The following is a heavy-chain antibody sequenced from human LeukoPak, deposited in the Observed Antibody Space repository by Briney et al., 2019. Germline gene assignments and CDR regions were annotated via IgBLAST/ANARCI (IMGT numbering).Heavy chain of an antibody. V-gene: IGHV1-69*01. CDR2: IIPIFGTA. D-gene: IGHD3-3*01. CDR3: ARDFSRNDFWSGSNWFDP. J-gene: IGHJ5*02. Sequence: GSSVKVACKASGCTFSSYAISWVRQAPGQGLEWMGGIIPIFGTANYARKVQGRVTITADESTSTAYMELSSLRSEDTAVYYCARDFSRNDFWSGSNWFDPWGQGTLVTVSS. CDR1: GCTFSSYA.